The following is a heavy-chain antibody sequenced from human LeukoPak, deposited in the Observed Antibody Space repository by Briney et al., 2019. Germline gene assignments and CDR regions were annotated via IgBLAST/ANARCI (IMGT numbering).Heavy chain of an antibody. V-gene: IGHV4-59*01. D-gene: IGHD1-14*01. CDR3: ASERGYNPY. CDR1: GGSISSYY. Sequence: PSETLSLTCTVSGGSISSYYWSWIRQPPGKGLEWIGYIYYSGSTNYNPSLKSRVTISVDTSKNQFSLKLSSVTAADTAVYYCASERGYNPYWGQGTLVTVSS. J-gene: IGHJ4*02. CDR2: IYYSGST.